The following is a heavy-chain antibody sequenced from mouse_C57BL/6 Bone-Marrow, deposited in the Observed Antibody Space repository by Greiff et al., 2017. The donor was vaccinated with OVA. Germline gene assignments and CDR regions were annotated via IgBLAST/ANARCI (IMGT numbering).Heavy chain of an antibody. CDR2: INYDGSST. V-gene: IGHV5-16*01. D-gene: IGHD1-1*01. J-gene: IGHJ2*01. CDR1: GFTFSDYY. Sequence: EVKLMESEGGLVQPGSSMKLSCTASGFTFSDYYMAWVRQVPEKGLEWVANINYDGSSTYYLDSLKSRFIISRDNAKNILYLQMSSLKSEDTATYYCAREGNLLRYSFYFDYWGQGTTLTVSS. CDR3: AREGNLLRYSFYFDY.